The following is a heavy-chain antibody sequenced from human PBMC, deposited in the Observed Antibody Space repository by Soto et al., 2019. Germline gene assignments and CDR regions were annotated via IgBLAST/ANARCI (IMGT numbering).Heavy chain of an antibody. CDR3: ARGAPGRYFDL. CDR2: INHSGST. Sequence: QVQLQQWGAGLLKPSETLSLTCAVYGGSFSGYFWSWIRQPPGKGLEWIGEINHSGSTNYNPSLTSRVTISVDIYKNHFSLKLGSVTPADTAVYYCARGAPGRYFDLWGRGTLVTVSS. V-gene: IGHV4-34*01. J-gene: IGHJ2*01. CDR1: GGSFSGYF.